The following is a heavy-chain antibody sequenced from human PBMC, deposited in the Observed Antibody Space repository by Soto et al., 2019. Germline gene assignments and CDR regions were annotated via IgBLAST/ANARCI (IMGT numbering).Heavy chain of an antibody. J-gene: IGHJ4*02. CDR3: AGAKFTVEYYFDY. CDR1: GFTFSSYG. CDR2: IWYDGSNK. Sequence: GGSLRLSCAASGFTFSSYGMHWVRQAPGKGLEWVAVIWYDGSNKYYADSVKGRFTISRDNSKNTLYLQMNSLRAEDTAVYYCAGAKFTVEYYFDYWGQGTLVTVSS. V-gene: IGHV3-33*01. D-gene: IGHD3-3*01.